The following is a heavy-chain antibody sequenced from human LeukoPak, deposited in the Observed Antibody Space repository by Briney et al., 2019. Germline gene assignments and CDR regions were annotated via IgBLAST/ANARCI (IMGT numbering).Heavy chain of an antibody. D-gene: IGHD1-26*01. CDR2: IYHSGST. V-gene: IGHV4-4*02. CDR1: GGSISSSNW. CDR3: ARARGGSYGGFDY. Sequence: SGTLSLTCAVSGGSISSSNWWSWVRQPPGKGLEWIGEIYHSGSTNYNPSLKSRVTISVDKSKNQFSLKLSSVTAADTAVYYCARARGGSYGGFDYWGQGTLVTVSS. J-gene: IGHJ4*02.